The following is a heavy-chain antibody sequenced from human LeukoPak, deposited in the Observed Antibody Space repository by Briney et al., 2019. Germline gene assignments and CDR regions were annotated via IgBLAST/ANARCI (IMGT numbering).Heavy chain of an antibody. CDR3: ARAGDSYSPSDY. D-gene: IGHD2-21*01. CDR2: INAYNDNT. CDR1: GYTFTSYG. J-gene: IGHJ4*02. Sequence: GASVKVSCKASGYTFTSYGISWVRQAPGQGLEWMGWINAYNDNTNYAQKFQGRVTMTTDTSTSTAYMELRSLRSDDTAVFYCARAGDSYSPSDYWGQGTLVTVSS. V-gene: IGHV1-18*01.